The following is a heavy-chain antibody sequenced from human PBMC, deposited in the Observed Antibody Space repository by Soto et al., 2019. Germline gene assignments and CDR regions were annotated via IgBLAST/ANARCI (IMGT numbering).Heavy chain of an antibody. V-gene: IGHV5-51*01. D-gene: IGHD2-8*02. CDR2: IYPRDSDT. CDR3: ARVRESTAAFDY. CDR1: GYSFTRYW. J-gene: IGHJ4*02. Sequence: PGESLKISCKGSGYSFTRYWIGWVRQMPGKGLKWMGIIYPRDSDTRYSPSFQGQVTISADKSISTAYLQWSSLKASDTSMYYCARVRESTAAFDYCGQATLVTVFS.